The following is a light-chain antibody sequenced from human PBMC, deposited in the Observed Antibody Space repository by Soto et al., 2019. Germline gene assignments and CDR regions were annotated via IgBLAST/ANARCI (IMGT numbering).Light chain of an antibody. J-gene: IGKJ3*01. Sequence: DIPMTQSPSSLSASVGDRINISCRASQDIGSRLAWYQQKAGKAPKILIYAAASLYSGVPSRFSATFSGTHFTLTINSLQPEDFATYFCQQGDKFPLTFGPGTKVDLK. CDR2: AAA. V-gene: IGKV1-12*01. CDR3: QQGDKFPLT. CDR1: QDIGSR.